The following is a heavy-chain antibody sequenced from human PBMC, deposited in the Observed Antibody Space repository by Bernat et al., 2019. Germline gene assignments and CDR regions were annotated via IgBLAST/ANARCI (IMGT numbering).Heavy chain of an antibody. V-gene: IGHV3-30-3*01. CDR2: ISYDGSNK. CDR1: GFTFSSYA. CDR3: ARGPATGNGNY. Sequence: QVQLVESGGGVVQPGRSLRLSCAASGFTFSSYAMHWVRQAPGKGLEWVAVISYDGSNKYYADSVKGRFTISRDNSKNTLYLQMNSLRAEDTAVYYCARGPATGNGNYWGQGTLVTVSS. D-gene: IGHD2-2*01. J-gene: IGHJ4*02.